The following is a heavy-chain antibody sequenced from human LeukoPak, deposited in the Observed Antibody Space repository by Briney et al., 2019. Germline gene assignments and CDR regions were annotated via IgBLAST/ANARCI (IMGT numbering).Heavy chain of an antibody. CDR3: TRDHCRYDNCPSFDH. CDR1: GYTFTSFG. Sequence: GASVKVSCKRSGYTFTSFGISWVRQAPGQGLEWMGWIGAYNGDTNYAQKFQGRVTMTTDTSTSTAYMDLRSLRSDDTAVYYCTRDHCRYDNCPSFDHCGQGTLVPVSS. D-gene: IGHD3-10*01. V-gene: IGHV1-18*04. CDR2: IGAYNGDT. J-gene: IGHJ4*02.